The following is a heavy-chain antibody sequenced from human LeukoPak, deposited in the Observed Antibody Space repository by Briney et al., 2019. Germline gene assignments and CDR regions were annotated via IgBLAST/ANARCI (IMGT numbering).Heavy chain of an antibody. CDR2: INSSSSYI. CDR1: GFTFSSYS. D-gene: IGHD6-19*01. CDR3: ARAPDSSGWLGSGAFDI. V-gene: IGHV3-21*01. J-gene: IGHJ3*02. Sequence: GGSLRLSCAASGFTFSSYSMNWVRQAPGKGLEWVSSINSSSSYIYYADSVKGRFTISRDNAKNSLYLQMNSLRAEDTAVYYCARAPDSSGWLGSGAFDIWGEGTMVTVSS.